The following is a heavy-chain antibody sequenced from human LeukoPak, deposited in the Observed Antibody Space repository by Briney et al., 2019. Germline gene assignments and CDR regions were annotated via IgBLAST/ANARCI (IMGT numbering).Heavy chain of an antibody. CDR1: GFTFSSYE. Sequence: PGGSLRLSCVASGFTFSSYEMNWVRLAPGKGLEWVSYISGSGTTIYYADSVKGRFTISRDNAKSSLYLQVNSLRAEDTAVYYCARDYDYWGQGTLVTVSS. J-gene: IGHJ4*02. CDR3: ARDYDY. V-gene: IGHV3-48*03. CDR2: ISGSGTTI.